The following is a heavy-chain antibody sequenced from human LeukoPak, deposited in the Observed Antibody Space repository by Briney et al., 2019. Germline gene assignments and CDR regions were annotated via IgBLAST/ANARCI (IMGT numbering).Heavy chain of an antibody. V-gene: IGHV3-7*01. CDR1: GFTFRNRW. J-gene: IGHJ4*02. Sequence: QSGGSLRLSCAGSGFTFRNRWATWVRQAPGKGLEWVASTGQYGHDNDYVDSVWGRFTISRDFAKISLFLQMNSLRVEDTAVYYYAAGGAPGRFDYWGWGAPVTVSS. CDR3: AAGGAPGRFDY. D-gene: IGHD6-13*01. CDR2: TGQYGHDN.